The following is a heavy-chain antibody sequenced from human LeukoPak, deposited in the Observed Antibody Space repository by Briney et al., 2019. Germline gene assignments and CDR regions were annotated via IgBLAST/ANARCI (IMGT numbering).Heavy chain of an antibody. D-gene: IGHD5-24*01. J-gene: IGHJ4*02. CDR2: IYHSGST. CDR3: ARGTDGYNDPLGGPLDY. CDR1: GGSISSSNW. Sequence: SETLSLTCAVSGGSISSSNWWSWVRQPPGKGLEWIGEIYHSGSTNYNPSLKSRVTISVDKSKNQFSLKLSSVTAADTAVYYCARGTDGYNDPLGGPLDYWGQGTLVTVSS. V-gene: IGHV4-4*02.